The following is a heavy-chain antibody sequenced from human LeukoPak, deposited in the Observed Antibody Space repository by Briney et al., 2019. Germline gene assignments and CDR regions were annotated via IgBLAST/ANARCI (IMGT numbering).Heavy chain of an antibody. CDR1: GYTFTDYD. Sequence: ASVKVSCKTSGYTFTDYDVHWVRQAPGQGLEWMGWINPNSATTNYAQRLQGRVTFTRDTSLSVAYMELSSLTSEDAAVYFCAGGGFGETNTAFDVWGQGTLVAVSS. D-gene: IGHD4-17*01. V-gene: IGHV1-8*03. J-gene: IGHJ3*01. CDR2: INPNSATT. CDR3: AGGGFGETNTAFDV.